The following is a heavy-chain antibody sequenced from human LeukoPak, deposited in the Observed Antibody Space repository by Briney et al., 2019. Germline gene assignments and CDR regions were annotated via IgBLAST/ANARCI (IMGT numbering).Heavy chain of an antibody. CDR3: ARDISYDY. CDR2: LYSGGTT. D-gene: IGHD6-6*01. Sequence: GGSLRLSCAASGFTVSSTYMSWVRQAPGKGLEWVSVLYSGGTTYYADSVKGRFTISRDNSKNTLYLQMNSLRAEDTAVYYCARDISYDYWGQGTLVTVSS. V-gene: IGHV3-66*02. J-gene: IGHJ4*02. CDR1: GFTVSSTY.